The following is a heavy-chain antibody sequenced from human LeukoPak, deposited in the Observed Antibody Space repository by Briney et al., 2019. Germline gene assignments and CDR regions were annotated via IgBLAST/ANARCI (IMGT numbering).Heavy chain of an antibody. CDR2: IIPIFGTA. CDR3: AREQIEYSSSSVGGY. CDR1: GGTFSSYA. V-gene: IGHV1-69*13. J-gene: IGHJ4*02. D-gene: IGHD6-6*01. Sequence: ASVKVSCKASGGTFSSYAISWVRQAPGQGLEWMGGIIPIFGTANYAQKFQGRVTITADESTSTAYMELSSLRSEDTAVYYCAREQIEYSSSSVGGYWGQGTLVTVSS.